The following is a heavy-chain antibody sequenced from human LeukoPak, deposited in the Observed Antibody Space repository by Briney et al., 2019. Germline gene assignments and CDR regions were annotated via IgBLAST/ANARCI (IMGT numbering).Heavy chain of an antibody. D-gene: IGHD3-10*01. CDR2: ISGSGGNT. CDR3: ARPLMYYYGSETYFWFDP. Sequence: GGSLRLSCAASGFTFSRNGMTWVRQAPGKGLEWVSAISGSGGNTYYADSVKGRFTISRDNSKNTLYLQMNSLRAEDTAVYYCARPLMYYYGSETYFWFDPWDQGTLVTVSS. CDR1: GFTFSRNG. J-gene: IGHJ5*02. V-gene: IGHV3-23*01.